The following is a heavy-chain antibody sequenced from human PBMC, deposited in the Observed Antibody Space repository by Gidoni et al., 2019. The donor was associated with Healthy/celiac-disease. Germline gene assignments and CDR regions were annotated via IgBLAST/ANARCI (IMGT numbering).Heavy chain of an antibody. Sequence: VQLLESGGGLVQPGGSLRLSCAASGFTFSSYAMSRVRQAPGKGLEWDSASSGRGGITYYADSVKGRFTISRDNSKNTLYLQMNSLRAEDTAVYYCAKVGGNWNPPAPYLDYWGQGTLVTVSS. V-gene: IGHV3-23*01. CDR1: GFTFSSYA. CDR2: SSGRGGIT. D-gene: IGHD1-20*01. J-gene: IGHJ4*02. CDR3: AKVGGNWNPPAPYLDY.